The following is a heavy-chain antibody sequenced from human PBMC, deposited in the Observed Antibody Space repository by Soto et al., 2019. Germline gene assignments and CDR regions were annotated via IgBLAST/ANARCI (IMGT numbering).Heavy chain of an antibody. CDR2: IYYSGST. D-gene: IGHD3-3*01. CDR3: ARGTIVGVVISGYYYYGMDV. Sequence: QVQLQESGPGLVKPSQTLSLTCTVSGGSISSGDYYWSWIRQHPGKGLEWIGYIYYSGSTYYNPSLKSRVTISVDTSKNQFSRKLSSVTAADTAVYYCARGTIVGVVISGYYYYGMDVWGQGTTVTVSS. V-gene: IGHV4-31*03. CDR1: GGSISSGDYY. J-gene: IGHJ6*02.